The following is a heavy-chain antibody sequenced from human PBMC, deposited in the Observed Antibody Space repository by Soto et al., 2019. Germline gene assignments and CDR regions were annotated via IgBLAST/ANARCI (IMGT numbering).Heavy chain of an antibody. CDR1: GDSVSRTSVA. J-gene: IGHJ4*02. V-gene: IGHV6-1*01. CDR3: VRGQFSAFYC. Sequence: QVQLHQSGPGLVKPSQTLSLTCAISGDSVSRTSVAWNWIRQSPSRGLEWLGRTYYRSKWNSDYAVSVRGRITINPDTSKSQFSLQLNSVTPEDTAVYYCVRGQFSAFYCWGQGTLVTVSS. CDR2: TYYRSKWNS.